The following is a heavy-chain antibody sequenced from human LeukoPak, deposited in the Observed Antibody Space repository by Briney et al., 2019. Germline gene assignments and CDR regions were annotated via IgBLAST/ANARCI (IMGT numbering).Heavy chain of an antibody. D-gene: IGHD6-6*01. CDR3: ASTKRPIPAARNTYFDY. J-gene: IGHJ4*02. CDR1: EGTFSSYA. CDR2: NIPIFGTA. V-gene: IGHV1-69*05. Sequence: ASVKVSCKASEGTFSSYAISWVRQAPGQGLEWMGGNIPIFGTANYAQKFQGRVTITTDESTSTAYMELSSLRSEDTAVYYCASTKRPIPAARNTYFDYWGQGTLVTVSS.